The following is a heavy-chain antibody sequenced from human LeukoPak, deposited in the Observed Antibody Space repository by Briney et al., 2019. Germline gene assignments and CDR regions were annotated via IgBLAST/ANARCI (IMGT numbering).Heavy chain of an antibody. CDR2: ISYDGSNK. Sequence: SCKASGYTFTGYYMHWVRQAPGKGLEWVAVISYDGSNKYYADSVKGRFTISRDNSKNTLYLQMNSLRAEDTAVYYCARAYCSGGSCYWYFDYWGQGTLVTVSS. CDR1: GYTFTGYY. V-gene: IGHV3-30-3*01. J-gene: IGHJ4*02. D-gene: IGHD2-15*01. CDR3: ARAYCSGGSCYWYFDY.